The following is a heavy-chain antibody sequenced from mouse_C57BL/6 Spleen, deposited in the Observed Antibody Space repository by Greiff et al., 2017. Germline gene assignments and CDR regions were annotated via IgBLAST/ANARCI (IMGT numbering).Heavy chain of an antibody. D-gene: IGHD1-1*01. J-gene: IGHJ4*01. CDR3: ARERAITTVVADYYAMDY. CDR1: GYTFTSYW. V-gene: IGHV1-53*01. Sequence: QVQLQQPGTELVKPGASVKLSCKASGYTFTSYWMHWVKQRPGQGLEWIGNINPSNGGTNYNEKFKSKATLTVDNTTSTAYKLLSILTSEDSAVYYCARERAITTVVADYYAMDYWGQGTSVTVSS. CDR2: INPSNGGT.